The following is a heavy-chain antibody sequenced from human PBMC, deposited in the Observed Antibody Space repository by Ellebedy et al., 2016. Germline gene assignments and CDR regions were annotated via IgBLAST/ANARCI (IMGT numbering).Heavy chain of an antibody. D-gene: IGHD1-26*01. J-gene: IGHJ3*01. Sequence: SQTLSLTXAISGDSVSSNSAAWNWIRQSPSRGLEWLGRTYFRSKWFNNYAVSVKSRITINPDTSKNQLSLQLNSVTPEDTAVYYCARVSYYSGSYFDLWGQGTMVTVSS. CDR2: TYFRSKWFN. CDR3: ARVSYYSGSYFDL. V-gene: IGHV6-1*01. CDR1: GDSVSSNSAA.